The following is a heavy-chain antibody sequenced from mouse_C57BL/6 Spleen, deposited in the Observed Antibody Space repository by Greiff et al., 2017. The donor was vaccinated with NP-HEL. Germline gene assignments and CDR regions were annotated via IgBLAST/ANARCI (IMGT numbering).Heavy chain of an antibody. V-gene: IGHV7-3*01. Sequence: EVKVVESGGGLVQPGGSLSLSCAASGFTFTDYYMSWVRQPPGKALEWLGFIRNKANGYTTEYSASVKGRFTISRDNSQSILYLQMNALRAEDSATYYCARCLYDYGGSWFAYWGQGTLVTVSA. CDR1: GFTFTDYY. CDR3: ARCLYDYGGSWFAY. D-gene: IGHD2-4*01. CDR2: IRNKANGYTT. J-gene: IGHJ3*01.